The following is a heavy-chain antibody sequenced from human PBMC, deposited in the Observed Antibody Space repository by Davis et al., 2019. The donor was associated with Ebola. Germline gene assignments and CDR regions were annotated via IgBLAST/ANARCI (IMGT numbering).Heavy chain of an antibody. V-gene: IGHV2-5*02. Sequence: SGPTLVKPTETLTLTCTFSGFSLTTSGVGVGWIRQPPGKALECLGVIYWDDDKRYSPSLKNRITITKDTSKNQVVLTMTNMDPVDTATYYCAHSSVAVTGALGYHYGMDVWGQGTTVIVSS. CDR1: GFSLTTSGVG. D-gene: IGHD6-19*01. CDR2: IYWDDDK. CDR3: AHSSVAVTGALGYHYGMDV. J-gene: IGHJ6*02.